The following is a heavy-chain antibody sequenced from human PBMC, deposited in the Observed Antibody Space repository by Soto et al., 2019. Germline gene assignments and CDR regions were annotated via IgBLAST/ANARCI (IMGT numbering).Heavy chain of an antibody. V-gene: IGHV3-64D*06. D-gene: IGHD3-9*01. CDR1: GFTFSSYA. CDR2: ISSNGGST. CDR3: VKDRKYYDILTGYSYFDY. J-gene: IGHJ4*02. Sequence: GGSLRLSCSASGFTFSSYAMHWVRQAPRKGLEYVSAISSNGGSTYYADSVKGRFTISRDNSKNTLYLQMSSLRAEDTAVYYCVKDRKYYDILTGYSYFDYWGQGTLVTVSS.